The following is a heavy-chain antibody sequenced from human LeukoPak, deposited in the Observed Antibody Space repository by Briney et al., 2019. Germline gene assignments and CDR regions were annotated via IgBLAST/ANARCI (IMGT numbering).Heavy chain of an antibody. CDR1: GFTFDDYA. J-gene: IGHJ4*02. Sequence: GGSLRLSCAASGFTFDDYATNWVRQAPGKGLEWVSGISWNSGSIGYADSVKGRFTISRDNAKNSLYLQMNSLRAEDTALYYCAKGSSGSYSGYFDYWGQGTLVTVSS. D-gene: IGHD1-26*01. CDR3: AKGSSGSYSGYFDY. V-gene: IGHV3-9*01. CDR2: ISWNSGSI.